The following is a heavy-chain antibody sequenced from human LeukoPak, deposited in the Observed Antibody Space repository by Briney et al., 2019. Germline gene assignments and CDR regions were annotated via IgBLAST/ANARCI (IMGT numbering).Heavy chain of an antibody. V-gene: IGHV3-11*05. CDR3: ARVRSSGSPLDY. Sequence: GGSLRLSCAASGFTLSDYYMSWIRQAPGKGLEWVSYISKSGTSTKYADSVKGRFSISRDNAKQSLHLQLNSLTAEDTAVYYCARVRSSGSPLDYWGQGTLVTVSS. D-gene: IGHD3-10*01. CDR2: ISKSGTST. J-gene: IGHJ4*02. CDR1: GFTLSDYY.